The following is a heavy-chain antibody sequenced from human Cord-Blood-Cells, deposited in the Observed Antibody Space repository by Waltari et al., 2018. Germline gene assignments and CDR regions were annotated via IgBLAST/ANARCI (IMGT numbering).Heavy chain of an antibody. J-gene: IGHJ3*02. CDR1: GGSFSGYY. Sequence: QVQLQQWGAGLLKPSETLSLTCAVYGGSFSGYYWSWIRHPPGKGLEWIGEINHSGSTNYNPSLKSRVTISVDTSKNQFSLQLSSVTAADTAVYYCARGRYIRYFDIWGQGTMVTVSS. CDR3: ARGRYIRYFDI. CDR2: INHSGST. V-gene: IGHV4-34*01. D-gene: IGHD3-16*02.